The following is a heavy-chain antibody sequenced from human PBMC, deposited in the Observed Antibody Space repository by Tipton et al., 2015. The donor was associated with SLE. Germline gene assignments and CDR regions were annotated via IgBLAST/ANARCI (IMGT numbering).Heavy chain of an antibody. Sequence: TLSLTCVVSGGSISSDNWWSWVRQPPGKGLEWIGEIYHTGSTKYNPSLKSRVTISVDTSKNQFSLRLSSVTAADTAVYYCARAPGLERSYYYYYYMDVWGKGTTVTVSS. CDR2: IYHTGST. CDR3: ARAPGLERSYYYYYYMDV. V-gene: IGHV4-4*02. CDR1: GGSISSDNW. D-gene: IGHD1-1*01. J-gene: IGHJ6*03.